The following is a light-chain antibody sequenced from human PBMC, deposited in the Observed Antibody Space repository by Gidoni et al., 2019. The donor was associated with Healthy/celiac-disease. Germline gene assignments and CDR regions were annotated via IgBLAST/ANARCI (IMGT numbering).Light chain of an antibody. CDR2: AAS. V-gene: IGKV1-39*01. J-gene: IGKJ1*01. CDR3: QQSYSTPGT. CDR1: QSISSY. Sequence: DSQMTQSPSSLSASVGDRVTITCRASQSISSYLNWYQQKPAKAPKLLIYAASSLQRGVPSRFSGSGSGTDFTLTISCLQPEDFSTYYRQQSYSTPGTFRPGTKVEIK.